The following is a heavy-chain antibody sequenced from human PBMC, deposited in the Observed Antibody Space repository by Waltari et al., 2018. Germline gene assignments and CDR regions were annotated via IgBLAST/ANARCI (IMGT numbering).Heavy chain of an antibody. CDR1: GFTFSLFS. Sequence: EVQLVESGGGLVKPGGSLRLSCAASGFTFSLFSMNWVRQAPGRGLEWVSTISSSGSYIYYADSVKGRFTISRDNAKNSVYLQMNSRRVDDTAVYYCTMAPDVPVRPTWGWGQGSLVTVSS. CDR3: TMAPDVPVRPTWG. CDR2: ISSSGSYI. V-gene: IGHV3-21*06. J-gene: IGHJ4*02. D-gene: IGHD7-27*01.